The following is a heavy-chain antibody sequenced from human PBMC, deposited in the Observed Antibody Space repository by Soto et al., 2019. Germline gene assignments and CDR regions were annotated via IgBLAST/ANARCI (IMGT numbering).Heavy chain of an antibody. CDR3: ARDSSGYGPPDDFDY. D-gene: IGHD6-25*01. CDR1: GFTFSSYS. V-gene: IGHV3-21*01. Sequence: GGSLRLSCAASGFTFSSYSMNWVRQAPGKGLEWVSSISSSSSYKYYADSVKGRFTISRDNAKNSLYLQMNSLRAEDTAVYYCARDSSGYGPPDDFDYWGQGTLVTVSS. CDR2: ISSSSSYK. J-gene: IGHJ4*02.